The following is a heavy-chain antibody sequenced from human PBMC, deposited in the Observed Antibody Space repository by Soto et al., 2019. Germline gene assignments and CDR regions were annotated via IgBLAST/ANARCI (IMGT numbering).Heavy chain of an antibody. D-gene: IGHD3-10*01. V-gene: IGHV3-21*01. J-gene: IGHJ6*02. CDR2: ISSSSSYI. Sequence: GGSLRLSCAASGFTFSSYSMNWVRQAPGKGLEWVSSISSSSSYIYYADSVKGRFTISRDKAKNSLYLQMNSLRAEDTAVYYCARDLVVRGVTLYYYYGMDVWGQGTTVTVSS. CDR1: GFTFSSYS. CDR3: ARDLVVRGVTLYYYYGMDV.